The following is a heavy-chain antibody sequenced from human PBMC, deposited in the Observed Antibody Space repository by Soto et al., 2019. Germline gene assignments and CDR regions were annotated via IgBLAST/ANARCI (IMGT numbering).Heavy chain of an antibody. D-gene: IGHD3-9*01. CDR3: ARHATYYDILTGYYHTPYFDY. CDR1: GGSISSYY. V-gene: IGHV4-59*08. J-gene: IGHJ4*02. CDR2: IYYSGST. Sequence: SETLSLTCTVSGGSISSYYWSWIRQPPGKGLEWIGYIYYSGSTNYNPSLKSRVTISVDTSKNQFSLKLSSVTAADTAVYYCARHATYYDILTGYYHTPYFDYWGQGTLVTVSS.